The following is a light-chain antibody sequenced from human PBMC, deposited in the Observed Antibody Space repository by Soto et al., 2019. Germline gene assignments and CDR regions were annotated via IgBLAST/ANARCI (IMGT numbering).Light chain of an antibody. CDR1: RSDVGGYNY. Sequence: QSALTQPDSVSGSPGHSITISFTGSRSDVGGYNYVSWYQQQPGKAPKGMIYEVSNRPSGVSNRFSGSKSGNTASLTISGLQAEDEADYYCSSYTSTTTPLVFGTGTKLTVL. CDR3: SSYTSTTTPLV. J-gene: IGLJ1*01. CDR2: EVS. V-gene: IGLV2-14*01.